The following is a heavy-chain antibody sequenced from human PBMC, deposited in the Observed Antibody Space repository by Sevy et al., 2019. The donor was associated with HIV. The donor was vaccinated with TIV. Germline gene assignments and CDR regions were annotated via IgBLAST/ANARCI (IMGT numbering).Heavy chain of an antibody. CDR2: VSGSSNYI. CDR1: GFTFIRYN. J-gene: IGHJ4*02. D-gene: IGHD1-26*01. V-gene: IGHV3-21*06. Sequence: GGSLRLSCAASGFTFIRYNMNWVRQAPGKGLEWVSSVSGSSNYIYYAESLNGRFIISRDNAKDTLYLQMNSLRADDTAVYYCARGPPDGSYDYFDYWGQGTLVNVSS. CDR3: ARGPPDGSYDYFDY.